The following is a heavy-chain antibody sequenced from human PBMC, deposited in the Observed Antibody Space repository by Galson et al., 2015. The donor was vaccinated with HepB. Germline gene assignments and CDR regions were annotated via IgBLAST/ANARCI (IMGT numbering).Heavy chain of an antibody. Sequence: SLRLSCAASGFTFSSYWMSWVRQAPGKGLEWVANIKQDGSEKYYVDSVKGRFTISRDNAKNSLYLQMNSLRAEDTAVYYCASEFGLLKMAASNFDYWGQGTLVTVSS. CDR1: GFTFSSYW. CDR3: ASEFGLLKMAASNFDY. V-gene: IGHV3-7*03. D-gene: IGHD1-26*01. J-gene: IGHJ4*02. CDR2: IKQDGSEK.